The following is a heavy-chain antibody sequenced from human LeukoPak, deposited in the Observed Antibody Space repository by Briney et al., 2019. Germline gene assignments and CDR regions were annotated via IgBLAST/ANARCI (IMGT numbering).Heavy chain of an antibody. Sequence: GGSLRLSCTASGFTFGDYAMSWFRQAPGKGLEWVGFIRSKTYGGTTEYAASVKGRFTISRDDSKSIAYLQMNSLKIEDTAVYYCTREKKGYCSSISCANYYYYGIDIWGQGTTVTVSS. CDR1: GFTFGDYA. D-gene: IGHD2-2*01. CDR2: IRSKTYGGTT. CDR3: TREKKGYCSSISCANYYYYGIDI. V-gene: IGHV3-49*03. J-gene: IGHJ6*02.